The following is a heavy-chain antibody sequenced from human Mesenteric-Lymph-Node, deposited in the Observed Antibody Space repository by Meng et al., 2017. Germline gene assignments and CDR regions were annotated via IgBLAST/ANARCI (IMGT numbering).Heavy chain of an antibody. D-gene: IGHD3-16*01. V-gene: IGHV4-61*01. CDR2: IYYSGST. Sequence: SETLSLTCTVSGASVSSDTYYWSWIRQTPGKGLEWIGEIYYSGSTIYNPPLKSRVAISVDTSKNQFSLKLSSVTAADTAVYYCARVFGGVLTWGQGTLVTVSS. J-gene: IGHJ4*02. CDR1: GASVSSDTYY. CDR3: ARVFGGVLT.